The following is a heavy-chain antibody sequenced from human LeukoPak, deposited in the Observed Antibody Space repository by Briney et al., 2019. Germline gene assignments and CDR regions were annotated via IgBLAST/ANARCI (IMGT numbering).Heavy chain of an antibody. J-gene: IGHJ4*02. D-gene: IGHD3-10*01. CDR1: GYTFTSYG. CDR3: ARDGYYYGSGSYYRDFDY. Sequence: ASVKVSCKASGYTFTSYGTSWVRQAPGQGLEWMGWISAYNGNTNYAQKLQGRVTMTTDTSTSTAYMELRSLRSDDTAVYYCARDGYYYGSGSYYRDFDYWGQGTLVTVSS. CDR2: ISAYNGNT. V-gene: IGHV1-18*01.